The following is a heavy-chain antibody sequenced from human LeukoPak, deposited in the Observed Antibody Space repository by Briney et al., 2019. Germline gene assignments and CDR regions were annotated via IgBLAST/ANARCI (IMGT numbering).Heavy chain of an antibody. CDR3: ARGQLGSRNSYYMDV. CDR1: GYTFTSYD. D-gene: IGHD1-26*01. J-gene: IGHJ6*03. CDR2: MNPNSGNT. V-gene: IGHV1-8*01. Sequence: ASVKVSCKASGYTFTSYDINWVRQATGQGLEWMGWMNPNSGNTGYTQKVQGRVTTTRNTSISTAYMELSSLRSEATAVYYCARGQLGSRNSYYMDVWGKGTTVTVSS.